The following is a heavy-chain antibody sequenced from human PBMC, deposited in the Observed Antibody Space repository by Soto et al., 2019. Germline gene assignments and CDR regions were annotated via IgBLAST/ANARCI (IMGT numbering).Heavy chain of an antibody. J-gene: IGHJ6*02. D-gene: IGHD1-26*01. CDR2: ISSSSSYT. CDR3: ARPRGSYRLYYYYGMDV. V-gene: IGHV3-11*06. CDR1: GFTFSDYY. Sequence: QVQLVESGGGLVKPGGSLRLSCAASGFTFSDYYMSWIRQAPGKGLEWVSYISSSSSYTNYADSVKGRFTISRDNAKNSLYLQMNSLRAEDTAVYYCARPRGSYRLYYYYGMDVWGQGTTVTVSS.